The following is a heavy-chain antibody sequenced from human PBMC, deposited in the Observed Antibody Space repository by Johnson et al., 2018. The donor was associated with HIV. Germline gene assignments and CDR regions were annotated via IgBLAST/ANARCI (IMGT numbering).Heavy chain of an antibody. Sequence: VQLVESGGGLVQPGGSLRLSCAASGFTFSSYAMSWVRQAPGKGLEWVSVISGSGDTIYYADSVRGRFTISRDNAENSLYLRMNSLRAEDTAVYYCTREHGGDWVIMRVFDIWGQGSMVTVSS. J-gene: IGHJ3*02. D-gene: IGHD2-21*02. CDR1: GFTFSSYA. V-gene: IGHV3-23*04. CDR3: TREHGGDWVIMRVFDI. CDR2: ISGSGDTI.